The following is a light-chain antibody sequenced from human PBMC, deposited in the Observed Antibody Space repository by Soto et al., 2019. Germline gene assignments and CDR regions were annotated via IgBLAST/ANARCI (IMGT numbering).Light chain of an antibody. Sequence: DIQMTQSPSSLSASAGDRVTITCRASQGIGIYVAWFLQSPGQVPELLIYDASTLHSGVPFRFRGSGSGTDFTLTISSLQPEDVATYYCQNYNSVPLTFGGGTKVEIK. CDR2: DAS. CDR1: QGIGIY. J-gene: IGKJ4*01. CDR3: QNYNSVPLT. V-gene: IGKV1-27*01.